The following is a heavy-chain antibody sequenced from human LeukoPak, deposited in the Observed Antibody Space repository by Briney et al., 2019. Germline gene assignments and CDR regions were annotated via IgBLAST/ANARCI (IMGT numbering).Heavy chain of an antibody. D-gene: IGHD3-10*01. CDR3: ARAAAGLGDAFDM. CDR2: ISYDGSNK. CDR1: GFTFSSYG. J-gene: IGHJ3*02. V-gene: IGHV3-30*12. Sequence: GGSLRLSCAASGFTFSSYGTHWVRQAPGKGLEWVAVISYDGSNKYYADSVKGRFTISRDNSKNTLYLQMNSLRAEDTAVYYCARAAAGLGDAFDMWGQGTMVTVSS.